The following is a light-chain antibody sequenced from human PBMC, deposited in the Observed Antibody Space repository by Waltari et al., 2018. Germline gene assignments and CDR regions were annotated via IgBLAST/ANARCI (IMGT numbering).Light chain of an antibody. V-gene: IGKV3-20*01. CDR3: QQYGRSPT. CDR2: GAS. J-gene: IGKJ5*01. CDR1: QSVGSNH. Sequence: EILLTQSPGTLALCPGERATISCRASQSVGSNHLAWYQQKRGQAPRLLIHGASSRVTGIPDRFSGSGSGTDFTLTISKLEPEDFAVYYCQQYGRSPTFGQGTRLEIK.